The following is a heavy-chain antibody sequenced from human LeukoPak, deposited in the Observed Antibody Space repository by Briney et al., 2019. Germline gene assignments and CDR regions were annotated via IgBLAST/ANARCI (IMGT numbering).Heavy chain of an antibody. V-gene: IGHV4-31*03. CDR2: IYYSGST. J-gene: IGHJ5*02. CDR1: GGSISGGGYY. D-gene: IGHD2-2*01. CDR3: ARVLVPAAMRFSSWFDP. Sequence: SQTLSLTCTVSGGSISGGGYYWSWIRQHPGKGLEWIGYIYYSGSTYYNPSLKSRVTISVDTSKNQFSLKLSSVTAADTAVYYCARVLVPAAMRFSSWFDPWGQGTLVTASS.